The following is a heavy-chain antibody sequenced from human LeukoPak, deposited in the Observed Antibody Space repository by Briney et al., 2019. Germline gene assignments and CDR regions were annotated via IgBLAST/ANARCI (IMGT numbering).Heavy chain of an antibody. CDR1: GFTFDDYA. Sequence: GGSLRLSCAASGFTFDDYAMHWVRQAPGKGLEWVSGISWNSGSIGYADSVKGRFTISRDNAKNSLYPQMNSLRAEDTALYYCARNIVVVPAANNWFDPWGQGTLVTVSS. J-gene: IGHJ5*02. CDR3: ARNIVVVPAANNWFDP. D-gene: IGHD2-2*01. CDR2: ISWNSGSI. V-gene: IGHV3-9*01.